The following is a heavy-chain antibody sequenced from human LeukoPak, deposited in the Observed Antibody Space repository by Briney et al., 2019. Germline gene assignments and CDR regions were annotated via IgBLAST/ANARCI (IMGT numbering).Heavy chain of an antibody. V-gene: IGHV4-34*01. CDR1: GGSFSGYY. Sequence: SDTLSLTSAVYGGSFSGYYWSWIRQPPGKGLEWIGEINHSGSTNYNPSLKSRVTTSVDTSKNQFSLKLRPVTAADLAVYYFPRGSRGAGVTVNFDYWGQGTMVTVSS. CDR3: PRGSRGAGVTVNFDY. D-gene: IGHD5-18*01. CDR2: INHSGST. J-gene: IGHJ4*02.